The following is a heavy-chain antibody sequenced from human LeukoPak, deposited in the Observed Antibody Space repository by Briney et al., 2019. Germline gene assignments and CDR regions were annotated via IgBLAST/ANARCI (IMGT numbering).Heavy chain of an antibody. J-gene: IGHJ4*02. CDR2: LFSSGTT. CDR3: AGSLTQLRYFDWLLPFDS. Sequence: SETLSLTCTVSGGSFSSGDYSWNWIRQPAGQGLEWIGRLFSSGTTNYNPSLKSRTTISVDTSKNQFSLNLRSVTAADTALYYCAGSLTQLRYFDWLLPFDSWGQGTLVTVSS. CDR1: GGSFSSGDYS. V-gene: IGHV4-61*02. D-gene: IGHD3-9*01.